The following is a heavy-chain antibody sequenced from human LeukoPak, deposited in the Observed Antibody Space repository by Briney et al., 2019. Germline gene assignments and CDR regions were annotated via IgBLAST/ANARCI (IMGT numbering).Heavy chain of an antibody. CDR1: RFRFSDFT. Sequence: GGSLRLSCAASRFRFSDFTMTWVRQAPGKGPEWVSAIGGRGGSTYYADSVGGRFTISRDNSKDMVYLQMNSLKVEDTATYYCGKEGGAWGQGTKVTVSS. CDR3: GKEGGA. V-gene: IGHV3-23*01. J-gene: IGHJ5*02. CDR2: IGGRGGST. D-gene: IGHD3-16*01.